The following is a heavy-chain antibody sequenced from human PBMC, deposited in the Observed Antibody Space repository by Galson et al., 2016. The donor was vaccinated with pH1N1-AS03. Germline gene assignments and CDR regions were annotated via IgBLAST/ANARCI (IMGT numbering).Heavy chain of an antibody. V-gene: IGHV3-74*01. Sequence: SLRLSCAASGIIFNNHRMHWIRQPPGQGLVGVSRIDTDRRNTDYADSVKGRFTIARDNAKNTLYLEMNSLRVEEPSVYYRARDGTRGDACEIWGRGTMVTVSP. D-gene: IGHD1-1*01. CDR1: GIIFNNHR. CDR2: IDTDRRNT. CDR3: ARDGTRGDACEI. J-gene: IGHJ3*02.